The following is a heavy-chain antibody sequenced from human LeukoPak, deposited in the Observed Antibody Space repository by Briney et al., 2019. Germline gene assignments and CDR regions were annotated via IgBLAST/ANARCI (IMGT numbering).Heavy chain of an antibody. J-gene: IGHJ4*02. Sequence: GGSLRLSCAASGFTFSSYWMSWVRQAPGKGLEWVANIKQDGSETHYVDSVKGRFTISRDNAKNSLYLQMNGLRAEDTAVYYCAKDPGADFWSGYYDYWGQGTLVTVSS. CDR3: AKDPGADFWSGYYDY. CDR1: GFTFSSYW. V-gene: IGHV3-7*03. D-gene: IGHD3-3*01. CDR2: IKQDGSET.